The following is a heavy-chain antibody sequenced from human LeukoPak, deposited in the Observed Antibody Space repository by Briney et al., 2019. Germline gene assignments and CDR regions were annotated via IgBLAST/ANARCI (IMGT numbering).Heavy chain of an antibody. J-gene: IGHJ6*03. V-gene: IGHV3-30*03. CDR1: GFTFSSYG. D-gene: IGHD6-13*01. CDR3: ARAAIAAARIYYYMDV. CDR2: ISYDGSNK. Sequence: GGSLRLSCAASGFTFSSYGMHWVRQAPGKGLEWVAVISYDGSNKYYADFVKGRFTISRDNSKNTLYLQMNSLRAEDTAVYYCARAAIAAARIYYYMDVWGKGTTVTVSS.